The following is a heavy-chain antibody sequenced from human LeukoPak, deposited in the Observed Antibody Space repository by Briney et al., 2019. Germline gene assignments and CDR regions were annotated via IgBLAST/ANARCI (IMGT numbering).Heavy chain of an antibody. D-gene: IGHD2-2*01. V-gene: IGHV3-53*01. J-gene: IGHJ4*02. CDR2: IYSGGST. Sequence: GGSLRLSCAASGFTVSSNYMSWVRQAPGKGLGWVSVIYSGGSTYYADSVKGRFTISRDNSKNTLYLQMNSLRAEDTAVYYCARDGGYCSSTSCHDYWGQGTLVTVSS. CDR1: GFTVSSNY. CDR3: ARDGGYCSSTSCHDY.